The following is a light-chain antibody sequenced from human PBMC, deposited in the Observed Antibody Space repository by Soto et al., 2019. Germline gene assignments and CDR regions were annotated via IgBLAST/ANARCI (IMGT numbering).Light chain of an antibody. V-gene: IGKV3-15*01. CDR2: GAS. CDR3: QQHNGWPLT. Sequence: EIVMTQSPATLSVSPGERATLSCRGSQSVGSSLAWYQQKPGQAPRLLIYGASTRATGVPARFSGSGSGKEFTFTISSLQSEDFAVYYCQQHNGWPLTFGGGTKVEI. CDR1: QSVGSS. J-gene: IGKJ4*01.